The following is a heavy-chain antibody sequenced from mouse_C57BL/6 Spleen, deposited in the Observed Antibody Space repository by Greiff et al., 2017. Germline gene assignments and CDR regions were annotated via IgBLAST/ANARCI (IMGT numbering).Heavy chain of an antibody. V-gene: IGHV1-69*01. Sequence: QVQLQQPGAELVMPGASVKLSCKASGYTFTSYWMHWVKQRPGQGLEWIGEIDPSDSYTNYNQKFKGKSTLTVDKSSSTAYMQLSSLTSEDSAVYYCARGYSSPYAMDYWGQGTSVTVSS. J-gene: IGHJ4*01. CDR3: ARGYSSPYAMDY. D-gene: IGHD1-1*01. CDR2: IDPSDSYT. CDR1: GYTFTSYW.